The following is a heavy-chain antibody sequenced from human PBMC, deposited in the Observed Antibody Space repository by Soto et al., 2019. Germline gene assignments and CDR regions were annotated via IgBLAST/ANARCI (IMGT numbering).Heavy chain of an antibody. V-gene: IGHV4-4*02. Sequence: QVQLQESGPGLVKPSGTLSLTCAVSGGSISSSNWWSWVRQPPGKGLEWIGEIYHSGSTNYNPSLKSXXTXSXAKSKNQFSLKLSSVTAADTAVYYCARARHGFGHRDWGQGTLVTVSS. J-gene: IGHJ4*02. D-gene: IGHD3-10*01. CDR1: GGSISSSNW. CDR3: ARARHGFGHRD. CDR2: IYHSGST.